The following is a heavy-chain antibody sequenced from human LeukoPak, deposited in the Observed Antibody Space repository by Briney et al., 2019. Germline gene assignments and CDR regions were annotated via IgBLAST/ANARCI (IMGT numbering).Heavy chain of an antibody. V-gene: IGHV5-51*01. D-gene: IGHD3-9*01. CDR3: ARPRDNRYFDWLSLDY. J-gene: IGHJ4*02. CDR1: GYSFTNSW. CDR2: IYPGDSDT. Sequence: GESLKISFKGSGYSFTNSWIGWGRQMPGKGVEWMGIIYPGDSDTRYSPSFQGQVTISADKSISTAYLQWSSLKASDTAMYYCARPRDNRYFDWLSLDYWGQGTLVTVSS.